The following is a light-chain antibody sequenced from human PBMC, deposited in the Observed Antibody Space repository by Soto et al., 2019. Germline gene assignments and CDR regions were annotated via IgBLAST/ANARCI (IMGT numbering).Light chain of an antibody. CDR3: AAWDDNLRGLV. V-gene: IGLV1-44*01. CDR1: SSNVGRNT. Sequence: QSGLTQPPSASGTPGQTIIISCSGSSSNVGRNTVNWYQHLPGTAPKVLIYRNSHRPSGVPDRFSGSQSGSSASLAISGLQSEYEADYYCAAWDDNLRGLVFGGGTKLTVL. CDR2: RNS. J-gene: IGLJ3*02.